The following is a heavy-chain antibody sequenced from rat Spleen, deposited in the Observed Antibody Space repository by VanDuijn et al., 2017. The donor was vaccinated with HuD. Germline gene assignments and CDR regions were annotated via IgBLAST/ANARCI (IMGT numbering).Heavy chain of an antibody. J-gene: IGHJ3*01. D-gene: IGHD1-2*01. CDR3: ARHFSPADYYSSFPVLY. V-gene: IGHV5-29*01. CDR2: ISFDGSST. Sequence: EVQLVESDGGLVQPGRSLKLSCAASGFAFSDFYMAWVRQAPTKGPEWIATISFDGSSTYYRDSVKGRFTISRDNAKSTLYLQMDSLRSEDTATYYCARHFSPADYYSSFPVLYWGQGTLVTVSS. CDR1: GFAFSDFY.